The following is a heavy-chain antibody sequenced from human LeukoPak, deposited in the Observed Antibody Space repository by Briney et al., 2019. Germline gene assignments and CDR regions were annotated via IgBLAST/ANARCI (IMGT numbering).Heavy chain of an antibody. CDR3: ARDAETYYYDSSGYIGLRYFDY. D-gene: IGHD3-22*01. CDR2: IYYSGST. CDR1: ARSISRVGYY. V-gene: IGHV4-31*03. Sequence: SQTLSLTCTVSARSISRVGYYWSWIRQHPGKGLEWIGYIYYSGSTYYNPSLKSRVTISVDTSKNQFSLKLSSVTAADTAVHYCARDAETYYYDSSGYIGLRYFDYWGQGTLVTVSS. J-gene: IGHJ4*02.